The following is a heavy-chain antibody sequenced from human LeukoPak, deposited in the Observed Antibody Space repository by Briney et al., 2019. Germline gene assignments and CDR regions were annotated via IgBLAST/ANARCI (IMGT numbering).Heavy chain of an antibody. D-gene: IGHD5-24*01. J-gene: IGHJ5*02. CDR2: INPNSGGT. Sequence: ASVKVSCKGSGYTFTSHDINWVRQATGQGLEWMGWINPNSGGTNYAQKFQGRVTMTRDTSISTAYMELSRLRSDDTAVYYCARGRDGYNLGAWGQGTLVTVSS. V-gene: IGHV1-2*02. CDR3: ARGRDGYNLGA. CDR1: GYTFTSHD.